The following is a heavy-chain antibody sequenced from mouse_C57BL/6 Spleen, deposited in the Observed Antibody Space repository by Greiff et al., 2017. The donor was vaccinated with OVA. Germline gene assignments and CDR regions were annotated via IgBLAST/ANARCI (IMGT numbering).Heavy chain of an antibody. D-gene: IGHD1-1*01. Sequence: VQLQQSGGGLVKPGGSLKLSCAASGFTFSDYGMHWVRQAPEKGLEWVAYISSGSSTIYYADTVKGRFTISRDNAKNTLFLQMTSLRSEDTAMYYCARSDYYGSTPLPMDYWGQGTSVTVSS. CDR3: ARSDYYGSTPLPMDY. J-gene: IGHJ4*01. CDR2: ISSGSSTI. CDR1: GFTFSDYG. V-gene: IGHV5-17*01.